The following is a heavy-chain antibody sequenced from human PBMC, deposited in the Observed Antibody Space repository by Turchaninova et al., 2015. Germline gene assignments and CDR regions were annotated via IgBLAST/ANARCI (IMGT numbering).Heavy chain of an antibody. Sequence: QVQLQQWGAGLLKPSETVSPSCAVYGGSFSGYYWSWIRQPPGSGLEWIGEINHSGSTNYNPSLKSRVTISEDTSKNQFSLKLSSVTAADTAVYYCAKIAAAGPFDYWGQGTLVTVSS. V-gene: IGHV4-34*01. CDR3: AKIAAAGPFDY. CDR2: INHSGST. CDR1: GGSFSGYY. J-gene: IGHJ4*02. D-gene: IGHD6-13*01.